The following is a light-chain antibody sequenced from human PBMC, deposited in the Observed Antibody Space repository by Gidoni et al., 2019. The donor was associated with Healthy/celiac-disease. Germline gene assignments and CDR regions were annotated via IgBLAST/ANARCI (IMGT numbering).Light chain of an antibody. V-gene: IGKV3-15*01. Sequence: EIVMTQSPATLSVSQGERATLSCRASQSVSSNLPWYQQKPDQAPRLLIYGASTGATGIPAWFSGSGSGTEFTLTISRLQSEDFAVYYCQQYNNWPYTFGQGTRLEIK. CDR1: QSVSSN. CDR2: GAS. J-gene: IGKJ2*01. CDR3: QQYNNWPYT.